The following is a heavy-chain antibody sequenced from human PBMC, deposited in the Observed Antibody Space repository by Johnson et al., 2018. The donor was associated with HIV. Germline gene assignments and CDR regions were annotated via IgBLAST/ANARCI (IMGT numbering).Heavy chain of an antibody. CDR3: ARPRGVITLHDAVDI. CDR1: GVTFSSYA. Sequence: VQLVESGGGVVQPGRSLRLSCAASGVTFSSYAMHWVRQAPGNGLEWVAVISYDGSNKYYADSVKGRFTISRDNSKNTLYRQMNSLSAEDTAVYYCARPRGVITLHDAVDIWCQGTMVIVSS. J-gene: IGHJ3*02. D-gene: IGHD3-10*01. CDR2: ISYDGSNK. V-gene: IGHV3-30-3*01.